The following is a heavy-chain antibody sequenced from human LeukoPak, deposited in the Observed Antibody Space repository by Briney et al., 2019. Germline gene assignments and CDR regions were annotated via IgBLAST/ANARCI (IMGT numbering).Heavy chain of an antibody. J-gene: IGHJ5*02. Sequence: PGGSLRLSCAASGFTFSSYWMHWVRQAPGKGLVWVSRINSDGSSTSYADSVKGRFTISRDNAKNTLYLQMNSLRAEDTAVYYCAKWYGDYGFWFDPWGQGTLVTVSS. CDR1: GFTFSSYW. V-gene: IGHV3-74*01. CDR2: INSDGSST. CDR3: AKWYGDYGFWFDP. D-gene: IGHD4-17*01.